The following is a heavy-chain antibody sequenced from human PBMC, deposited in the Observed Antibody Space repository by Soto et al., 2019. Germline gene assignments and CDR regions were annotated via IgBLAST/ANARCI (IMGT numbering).Heavy chain of an antibody. CDR1: GYSFTSYW. V-gene: IGHV5-51*01. J-gene: IGHJ2*01. CDR2: IYPGDSDT. Sequence: PGESLKISCKGSGYSFTSYWIGWVRQMPGKGLEWMGIIYPGDSDTRYSPSFQGQVTISADKSISTAYLQWSSLKASDTAMCYCARRACSGGSCYTWYFDLWGRGTLVTVSS. D-gene: IGHD2-15*01. CDR3: ARRACSGGSCYTWYFDL.